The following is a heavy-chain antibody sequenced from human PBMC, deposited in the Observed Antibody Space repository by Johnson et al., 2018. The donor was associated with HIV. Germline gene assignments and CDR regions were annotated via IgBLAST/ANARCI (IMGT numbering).Heavy chain of an antibody. V-gene: IGHV3-13*01. Sequence: VQLVESGGGLVQPGGSLRLSCAASGFTFSTYDMYWVRQATGKGLEWVSTIGTAGDTYYAGSVKGRFTISRDNSKNTLYLQMNSLRAEDTAVYYCAKAVTGEGAFDIWGQGTMVTVSS. J-gene: IGHJ3*02. CDR1: GFTFSTYD. CDR2: IGTAGDT. D-gene: IGHD7-27*01. CDR3: AKAVTGEGAFDI.